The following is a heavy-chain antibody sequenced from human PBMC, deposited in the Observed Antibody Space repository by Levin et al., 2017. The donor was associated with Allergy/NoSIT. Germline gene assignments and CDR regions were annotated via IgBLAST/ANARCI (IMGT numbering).Heavy chain of an antibody. V-gene: IGHV3-21*01. J-gene: IGHJ4*02. CDR2: ISSTRSFI. CDR3: ARDLGPSYYGSAYYFDS. D-gene: IGHD3-10*01. CDR1: GFIFSTKS. Sequence: MAGGSLRLSCEASGFIFSTKSMNWVRQAPGKGLEWVASISSTRSFIFYADSVKGRFTISRDNARNSLSLQMNSLRSEDSGVYYCARDLGPSYYGSAYYFDSWGQGTLVTVSS.